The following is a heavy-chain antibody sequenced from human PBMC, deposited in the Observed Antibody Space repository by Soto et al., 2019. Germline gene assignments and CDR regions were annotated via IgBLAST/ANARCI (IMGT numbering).Heavy chain of an antibody. CDR1: GGSLSRSSYY. V-gene: IGHV4-39*01. D-gene: IGHD6-19*01. CDR2: IYYSGST. Sequence: PSGTLSLTCTVSGGSLSRSSYYWGWIRQTPGKGLEWIGSIYYSGSTYYNPSLKSRVTISVDTSKNQFSLKLSSVTAADTAVYYCARRSGHRSGFTDYCGQRAVVTVSA. CDR3: ARRSGHRSGFTDY. J-gene: IGHJ4*02.